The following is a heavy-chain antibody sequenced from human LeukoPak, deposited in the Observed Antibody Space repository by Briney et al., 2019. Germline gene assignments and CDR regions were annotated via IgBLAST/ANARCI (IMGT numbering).Heavy chain of an antibody. J-gene: IGHJ3*02. CDR2: IYYSGST. V-gene: IGHV4-39*01. Sequence: SETLSLTCTVSGGSISSSSYYWGWIRQPPGKGLEWIGSIYYSGSTYYNPSLKSRVTISVDTSKNQSSLKLSSVTAADTAVYYCARRRRPDAFDIWGQGTMVTVSS. CDR3: ARRRRPDAFDI. CDR1: GGSISSSSYY.